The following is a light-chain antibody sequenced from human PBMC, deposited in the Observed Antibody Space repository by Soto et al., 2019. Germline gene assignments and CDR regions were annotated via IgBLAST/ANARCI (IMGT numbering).Light chain of an antibody. Sequence: QLVLTQSPSASASLGASVKLTCTLTSGHSSYAIAWHQQQPEKGPRYLMKLNSDGSHTKGDGIPDRSSGSSSGAERYLTISSLQSDDEADYYCQTWSTGIQVFGGGTKLTVL. CDR1: SGHSSYA. V-gene: IGLV4-69*01. J-gene: IGLJ3*02. CDR2: LNSDGSH. CDR3: QTWSTGIQV.